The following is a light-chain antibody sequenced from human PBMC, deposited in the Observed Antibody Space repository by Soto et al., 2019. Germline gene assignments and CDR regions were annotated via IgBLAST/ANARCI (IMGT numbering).Light chain of an antibody. CDR3: RQNRSSCQWT. CDR2: GAS. J-gene: IGKJ1*01. CDR1: QSVSSSY. Sequence: TTTLEVVPGEGATLSCRASQSVSSSYLAWYQQKPGQAPRLLIYGASSRATCIPDRFSGSGALTALHSTSTSLPTADFAAYYCRQNRSSCQWTFGQGTKVDIK. V-gene: IGKV3-20*01.